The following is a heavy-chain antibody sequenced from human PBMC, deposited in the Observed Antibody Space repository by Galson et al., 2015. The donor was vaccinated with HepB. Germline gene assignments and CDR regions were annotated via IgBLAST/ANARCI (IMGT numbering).Heavy chain of an antibody. J-gene: IGHJ5*02. V-gene: IGHV1-69*04. CDR2: IIPILGIA. CDR3: ARDIGSEQLVPNWFDP. CDR1: GGTFSSYT. D-gene: IGHD6-13*01. Sequence: SVKVSCKASGGTFSSYTISWVRQAPGQGLEWMGRIIPILGIANYAQKFQGRVTITADKSTSTAYMELSSLRSEDTAVYYCARDIGSEQLVPNWFDPWGQGTLVTVSS.